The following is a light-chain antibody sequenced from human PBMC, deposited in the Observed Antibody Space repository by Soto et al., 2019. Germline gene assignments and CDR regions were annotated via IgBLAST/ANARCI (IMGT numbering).Light chain of an antibody. V-gene: IGLV1-40*01. CDR2: GNN. CDR1: SSNIGAGYD. Sequence: QSVLTQPPSVSGAPGQRVTISCTGSSSNIGAGYDVHWYQQLPGKAPKLLIYGNNNRPSGVPDRFSGSKSGNTASLTISGLQAEDEADYYCSSYTTSAPYVFGSGTKVTVL. CDR3: SSYTTSAPYV. J-gene: IGLJ1*01.